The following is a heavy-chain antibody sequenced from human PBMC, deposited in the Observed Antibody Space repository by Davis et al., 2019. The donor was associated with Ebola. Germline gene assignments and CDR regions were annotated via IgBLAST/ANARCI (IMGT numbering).Heavy chain of an antibody. CDR2: IYYSGST. V-gene: IGHV4-59*01. D-gene: IGHD3-22*01. CDR1: GGSISSYY. CDR3: ARSLLTYYYDSSGYYTGMDAFDI. Sequence: SETLSLTCTVSGGSISSYYWSWIRQPPGKGLEWIGYIYYSGSTNYNPSLKSRVTISVDTSKNQFSLKLSSVTAADTAVYYCARSLLTYYYDSSGYYTGMDAFDIWGQGTMVTVSS. J-gene: IGHJ3*02.